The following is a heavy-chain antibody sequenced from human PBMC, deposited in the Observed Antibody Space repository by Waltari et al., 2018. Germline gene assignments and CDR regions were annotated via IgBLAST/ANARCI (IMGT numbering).Heavy chain of an antibody. J-gene: IGHJ4*02. CDR1: GFTFSSYG. Sequence: QVQLVESGGGVVQPGRSLRLSCAASGFTFSSYGMHWVRQAPGKGLEWVAVISYDGSKKYYADSVKGRFTISRDNSKNTLYLQMNSLRAEDTAVYYCAKDSKKNYFDYWGQGTLVTVSS. V-gene: IGHV3-30*18. CDR3: AKDSKKNYFDY. CDR2: ISYDGSKK.